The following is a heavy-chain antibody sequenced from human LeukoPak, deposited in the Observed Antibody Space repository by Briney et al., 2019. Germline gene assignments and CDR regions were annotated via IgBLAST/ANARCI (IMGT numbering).Heavy chain of an antibody. Sequence: VASVKVSCKASGFTFTSSAMQWVRQARGQRLEWIGWIVVGSGNTNYAQKFQERVTITRDMSTSTAYMELSSPRSEDTAVYYCAAADLNYGDSTDFDYWGQGTLVTVSS. CDR1: GFTFTSSA. CDR3: AAADLNYGDSTDFDY. J-gene: IGHJ4*02. D-gene: IGHD4-17*01. CDR2: IVVGSGNT. V-gene: IGHV1-58*02.